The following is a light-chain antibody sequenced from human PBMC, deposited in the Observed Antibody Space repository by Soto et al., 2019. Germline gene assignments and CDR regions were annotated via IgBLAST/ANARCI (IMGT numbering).Light chain of an antibody. V-gene: IGLV2-14*01. J-gene: IGLJ3*02. CDR1: SGDVGHYNY. Sequence: QSVPTQPASGSGSPGQSITISCTGSSGDVGHYNYVSWYQQHPGKAPKLMIYEVSNRPSGVSNRFSGSKSGNTASLIISGLQAEDEADYYCTSYTTSRIWVFGGGTKLTVL. CDR3: TSYTTSRIWV. CDR2: EVS.